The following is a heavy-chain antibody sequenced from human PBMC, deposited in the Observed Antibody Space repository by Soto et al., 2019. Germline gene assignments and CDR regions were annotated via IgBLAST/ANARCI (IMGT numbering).Heavy chain of an antibody. CDR2: ISSSSSYI. J-gene: IGHJ4*02. Sequence: GALRLSCAASGFTFSSYSMNWVRQAPGKGLEWVSSISSSSSYIYYADSVKGRFTISRDNAKNSLYLQMNSLRAEDTAVYYCARDLHLYDILTGYYVRYFDYWGQGTLVTVSS. D-gene: IGHD3-9*01. V-gene: IGHV3-21*01. CDR1: GFTFSSYS. CDR3: ARDLHLYDILTGYYVRYFDY.